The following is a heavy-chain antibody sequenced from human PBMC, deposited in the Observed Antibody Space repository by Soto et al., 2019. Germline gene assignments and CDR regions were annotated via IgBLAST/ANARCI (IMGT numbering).Heavy chain of an antibody. V-gene: IGHV1-3*01. D-gene: IGHD1-26*01. CDR1: GYTFTSYA. CDR2: INAGNGNT. J-gene: IGHJ4*02. Sequence: ASVKVSCKASGYTFTSYAMHWVRQAPGQRLEWMGWINAGNGNTKYSQKFQGRVTITRDTSASTAYMELSSLRSEDTAVYYCARDSIVGAGLAPPDYCGQGTPVTVSS. CDR3: ARDSIVGAGLAPPDY.